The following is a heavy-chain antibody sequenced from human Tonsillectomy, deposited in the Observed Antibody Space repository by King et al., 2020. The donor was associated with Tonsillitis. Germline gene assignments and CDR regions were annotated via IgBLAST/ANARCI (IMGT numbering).Heavy chain of an antibody. D-gene: IGHD3-16*01. CDR3: ARGVWGGVAEP. CDR2: ISYDGSKK. Sequence: VQLVESGGGVVQPGRSLRLSCAASGFTFNNFAMYWVRQAPGKGLELVAVISYDGSKKYYADSVKGRFTISRDNSKSTLSLQINSLTTEDAAVFYCARGVWGGVAEPWAQGTLVTVSS. V-gene: IGHV3-30-3*01. CDR1: GFTFNNFA. J-gene: IGHJ5*02.